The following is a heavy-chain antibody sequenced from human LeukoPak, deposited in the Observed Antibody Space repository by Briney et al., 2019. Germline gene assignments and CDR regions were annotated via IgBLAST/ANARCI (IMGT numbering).Heavy chain of an antibody. D-gene: IGHD3-3*01. V-gene: IGHV3-74*01. CDR1: GFTFSSYW. CDR2: INSDGSST. J-gene: IGHJ5*02. Sequence: PGGSLRLSCAASGFTFSSYWMHWVRQAPGKGLVWVSRINSDGSSTSYADSVKGRFTISRDNAKNTLYLQMNSLRAEDTAVYYCAKEGPYDFWSGYPENWFDPWGQGTLVTVSS. CDR3: AKEGPYDFWSGYPENWFDP.